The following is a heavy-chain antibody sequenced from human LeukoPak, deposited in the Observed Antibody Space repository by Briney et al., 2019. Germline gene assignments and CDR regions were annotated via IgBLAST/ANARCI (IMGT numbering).Heavy chain of an antibody. J-gene: IGHJ4*02. CDR3: ARVNVCPRCHFDY. V-gene: IGHV3-74*01. D-gene: IGHD3-16*01. CDR1: GFXFSSYW. CDR2: ISPDGSSA. Sequence: PGGSLRLSCAASGFXFSSYWIHWVRQAPGKGLVWVSSISPDGSSAIYADSVKGRFTISRDNAKNTLYLQMNSLRAEDTAVYYCARVNVCPRCHFDYWGQGTLVTVSS.